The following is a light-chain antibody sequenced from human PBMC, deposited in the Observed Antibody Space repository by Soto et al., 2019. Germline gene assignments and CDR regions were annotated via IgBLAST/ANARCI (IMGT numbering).Light chain of an antibody. CDR3: LQQNSYPWT. CDR1: QGISSY. CDR2: DAS. Sequence: DIQLTQSPSFLSASVGDTVTITCRASQGISSYLAWYQQKPGKAPKLLIYDASTLQSGVPSRFSGSGSGTEFTLTISSLQPEDFATYYCLQQNSYPWTFGQGTKVDIK. V-gene: IGKV1-9*01. J-gene: IGKJ1*01.